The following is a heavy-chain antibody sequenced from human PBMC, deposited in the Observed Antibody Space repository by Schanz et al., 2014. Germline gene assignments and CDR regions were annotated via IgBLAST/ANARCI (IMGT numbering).Heavy chain of an antibody. Sequence: EVQLLESGGGLVQPGGSLRLSCAASGFTFSSYAMSWVRQAPGKGLVWVSRINGDGSRTAYADSVKGRFTISRDNAKNTLYLQMNSLRAEDTAVYYCAKSDAIDIWGQGTLVTVS. V-gene: IGHV3-74*02. CDR2: INGDGSRT. CDR3: AKSDAIDI. CDR1: GFTFSSYA. J-gene: IGHJ3*02.